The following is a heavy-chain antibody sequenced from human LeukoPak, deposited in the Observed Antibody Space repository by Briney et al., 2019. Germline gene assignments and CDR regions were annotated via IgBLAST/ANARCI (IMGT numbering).Heavy chain of an antibody. V-gene: IGHV3-64D*06. J-gene: IGHJ4*02. CDR2: ITSNGGST. CDR1: GFTFSSYA. CDR3: VKGRCSGSSCYGGDY. Sequence: PGGSLRLSCSASGFTFSSYAMNWVRQAPGKGLEYVSAITSNGGSTYYADSVKGRFTISRDNSKSTLYLQMSSLRAEDRAVYYCVKGRCSGSSCYGGDYWGQGTLVTVSS. D-gene: IGHD2-2*01.